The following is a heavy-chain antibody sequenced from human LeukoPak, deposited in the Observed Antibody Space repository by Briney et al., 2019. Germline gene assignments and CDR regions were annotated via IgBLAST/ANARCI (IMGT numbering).Heavy chain of an antibody. Sequence: PGGSLRLSCAASGFTFSSYSMNWVRQAPGKGLEWVSSISSSSSYIYYADSVKGRFTISRDNAKNSLYLQMNSLRAEDTALYYCARGGDGDYYGSGSYYNGDYFDYWGQGTLVTVSS. CDR1: GFTFSSYS. D-gene: IGHD3-10*01. CDR2: ISSSSSYI. V-gene: IGHV3-21*04. J-gene: IGHJ4*02. CDR3: ARGGDGDYYGSGSYYNGDYFDY.